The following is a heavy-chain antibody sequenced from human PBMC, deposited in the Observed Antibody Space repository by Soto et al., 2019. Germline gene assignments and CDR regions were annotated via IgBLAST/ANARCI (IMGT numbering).Heavy chain of an antibody. D-gene: IGHD3-3*01. V-gene: IGHV4-34*01. CDR3: ARVRKSGYYHPVYFDY. CDR1: GGSFSGYY. Sequence: PSETLSLTCAVYGGSFSGYYWSWIRQPPGKGLEWIGEINHSGSTNYNPSLKSRVTISVDTSKNQFSLKLSSVTAADTAVYYCARVRKSGYYHPVYFDYWGQGTRVTVSS. CDR2: INHSGST. J-gene: IGHJ4*02.